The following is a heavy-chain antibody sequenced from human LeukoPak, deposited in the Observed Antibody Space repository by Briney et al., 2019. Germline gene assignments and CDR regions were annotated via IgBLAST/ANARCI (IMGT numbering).Heavy chain of an antibody. V-gene: IGHV3-30*02. CDR2: IRYDGGNK. D-gene: IGHD1-26*01. CDR1: GFTFSSYA. CDR3: VKGGYSGSYFYLFDS. Sequence: GGSLRLSCAASGFTFSSYAMHWVRQAPGKGLEWVAFIRYDGGNKYYADSVKGRFTISRDNSKNTLYLQMNSLRAEDTAVYYCVKGGYSGSYFYLFDSWGQGTLVTVSS. J-gene: IGHJ4*02.